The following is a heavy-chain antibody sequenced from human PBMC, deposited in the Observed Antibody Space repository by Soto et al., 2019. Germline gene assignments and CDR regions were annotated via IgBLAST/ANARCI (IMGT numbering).Heavy chain of an antibody. D-gene: IGHD6-19*01. Sequence: EVQLLESGGGLVQPGGSLRLSCAASGSTFSSYAMSWVRQAPGKGLEWVSGISGSGFNSYYATSVKGRFTISRDNSKNTLYLQMNSLTVEDTAVYYCANSDYSCGWFQIPPYYWGQGTLVTVSS. V-gene: IGHV3-23*01. CDR3: ANSDYSCGWFQIPPYY. CDR1: GSTFSSYA. J-gene: IGHJ4*02. CDR2: ISGSGFNS.